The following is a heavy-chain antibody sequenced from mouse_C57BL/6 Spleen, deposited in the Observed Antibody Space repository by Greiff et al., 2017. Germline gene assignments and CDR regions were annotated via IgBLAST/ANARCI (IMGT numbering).Heavy chain of an antibody. CDR1: GYTFTSYW. V-gene: IGHV1-72*01. J-gene: IGHJ4*01. CDR3: ARYSTSLDD. Sequence: QVQLPPPGAELVKPGASVKLSCKASGYTFTSYWMHWVKPRPGRGLELIGRIDPNSGGTKYNEKFKSKATLTVDKPSSTAYMQRSSLTSDDAAVYYCARYSTSLDDWGPGTSVTVSS. CDR2: IDPNSGGT. D-gene: IGHD2-5*01.